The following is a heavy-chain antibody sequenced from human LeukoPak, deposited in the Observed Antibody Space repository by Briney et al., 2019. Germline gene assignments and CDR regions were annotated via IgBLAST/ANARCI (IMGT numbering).Heavy chain of an antibody. V-gene: IGHV4-34*01. J-gene: IGHJ5*02. CDR1: GGSFSGYY. Sequence: SETLSLICAVYGGSFSGYYWSWIRQPPGKGLEWIAEINHSGSTNYNPSLKSRVTISVDTSKNQFSLKLSSVTAADTAVYYCARGRVVVVLAAPNWFDPWGQGTLVTVSS. D-gene: IGHD2-2*01. CDR3: ARGRVVVVLAAPNWFDP. CDR2: INHSGST.